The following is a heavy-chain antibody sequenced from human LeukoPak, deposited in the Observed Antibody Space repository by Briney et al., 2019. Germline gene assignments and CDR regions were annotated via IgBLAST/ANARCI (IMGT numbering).Heavy chain of an antibody. CDR1: GGTFSSYS. CDR3: ARVDRYHYYLDV. J-gene: IGHJ6*03. CDR2: IMPLFNTA. Sequence: ASVKVSCKASGGTFSSYSITWVRQAPGQGLEWMGGIMPLFNTANYAQQFQGRVTITTDESTSTAYTELSSLRFEDTAMYYCARVDRYHYYLDVWGKGTTVTVSS. V-gene: IGHV1-69*05.